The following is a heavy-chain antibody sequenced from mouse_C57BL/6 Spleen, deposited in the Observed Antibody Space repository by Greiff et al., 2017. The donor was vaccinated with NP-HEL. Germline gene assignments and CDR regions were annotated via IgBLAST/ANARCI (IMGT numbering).Heavy chain of an antibody. J-gene: IGHJ2*01. Sequence: VKLSCKASGYTFTSYWMHWVKQRPGQGLEWIGEIDPSDSYTNYNQKFKGKSTLTVDKSSSTAYMQLSSLTSEDSAVYYCASGGEDYFDYWGQGTTLTVSS. CDR3: ASGGEDYFDY. CDR2: IDPSDSYT. CDR1: GYTFTSYW. V-gene: IGHV1-69*01.